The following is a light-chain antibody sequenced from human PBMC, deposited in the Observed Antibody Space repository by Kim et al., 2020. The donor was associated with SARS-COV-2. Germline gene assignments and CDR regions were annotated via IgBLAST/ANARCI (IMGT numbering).Light chain of an antibody. CDR1: SSDIGGYNF. Sequence: QSALTQHASVSGSPGHSITISCTGTSSDIGGYNFVSWYQQNPGKAPRLMIYDVTKRPSGVSNRFYGSKSGNTASLTISGLQAEDEADYYCSSYTSNNMSLCGASTKLTVL. CDR3: SSYTSNNMSL. CDR2: DVT. J-gene: IGLJ3*02. V-gene: IGLV2-14*01.